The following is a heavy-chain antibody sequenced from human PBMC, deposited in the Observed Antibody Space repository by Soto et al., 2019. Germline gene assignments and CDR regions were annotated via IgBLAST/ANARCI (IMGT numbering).Heavy chain of an antibody. V-gene: IGHV3-15*07. J-gene: IGHJ3*01. CDR3: ALSSTAVPYV. Sequence: EVQLVESGGGLVKPGGSLRLSCAASGFSFSNAWMNWLRQAPGKGLEWVGRIKSKTDGGTTDYAAPVKDRFSISRDDSKNMLYLQVNSLKTEDTAVYYCALSSTAVPYVWGRGTMVTVSS. CDR2: IKSKTDGGTT. D-gene: IGHD2-2*01. CDR1: GFSFSNAW.